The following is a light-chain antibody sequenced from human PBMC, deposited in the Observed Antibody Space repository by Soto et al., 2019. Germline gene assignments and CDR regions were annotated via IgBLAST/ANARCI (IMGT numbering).Light chain of an antibody. Sequence: DIPMTQSPSTLSASVGDKVTITCRASQTISGWLAWYQQKPGKAPKLLIFDVSSLESGVPSRFSGSGSGTEFPLNISRLHPDDIATDYRQQYRRLWTSGQGTKVDIK. CDR2: DVS. CDR3: QQYRRLWT. CDR1: QTISGW. V-gene: IGKV1-5*01. J-gene: IGKJ1*01.